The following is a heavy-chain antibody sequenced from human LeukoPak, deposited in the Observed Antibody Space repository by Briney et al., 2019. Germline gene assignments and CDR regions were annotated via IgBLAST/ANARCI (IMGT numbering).Heavy chain of an antibody. Sequence: GGSLRLSCAASGFSFNSYSLNWVRQAPGKGLEWVSCISSSSSYIYYADSVKGRFTISRDNAKNSLYLQMNSLRAEDTAVYYCARARSGWPHDAFDIWGQGTMVTVSS. CDR2: ISSSSSYI. J-gene: IGHJ3*02. CDR3: ARARSGWPHDAFDI. D-gene: IGHD6-19*01. V-gene: IGHV3-21*01. CDR1: GFSFNSYS.